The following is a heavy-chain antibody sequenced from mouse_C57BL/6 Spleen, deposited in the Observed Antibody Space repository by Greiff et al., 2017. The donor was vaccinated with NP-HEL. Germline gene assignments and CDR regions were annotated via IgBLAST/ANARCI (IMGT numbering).Heavy chain of an antibody. CDR1: GFTFSSYA. CDR2: ISDGGSYT. J-gene: IGHJ4*01. Sequence: EVKLMESGGGLVKPGGSLKLSCAASGFTFSSYAMSWVRQTPEKRLEWVATISDGGSYTYYPDNVKGRFTISRDNAKNNLYLQMSHLKSEDTAMYYCARDPGGTDYAMDYWGQGTSVTVSS. V-gene: IGHV5-4*01. D-gene: IGHD3-3*01. CDR3: ARDPGGTDYAMDY.